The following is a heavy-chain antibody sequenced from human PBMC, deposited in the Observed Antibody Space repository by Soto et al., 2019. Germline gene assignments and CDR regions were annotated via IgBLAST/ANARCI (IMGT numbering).Heavy chain of an antibody. CDR3: AREVVVVVAADDYYYYGMDV. CDR2: IYYSGST. V-gene: IGHV4-31*03. Sequence: SETLSLTCTVSGGPISSGGYYWSWIRQHPGKGLEWIGYIYYSGSTYYNPSLKSRVTISVDTSKNQFSLKLSSVTAADTAVYYCAREVVVVVAADDYYYYGMDVWGQGTTVTVS. CDR1: GGPISSGGYY. D-gene: IGHD2-15*01. J-gene: IGHJ6*02.